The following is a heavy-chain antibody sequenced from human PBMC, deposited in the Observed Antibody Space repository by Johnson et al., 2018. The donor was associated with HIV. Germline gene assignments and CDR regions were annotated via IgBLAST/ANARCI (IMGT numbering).Heavy chain of an antibody. CDR3: ARDLGSSGYDAFDI. V-gene: IGHV3-11*04. CDR1: GFTFSDYY. J-gene: IGHJ3*02. CDR2: ISSSGSTT. D-gene: IGHD3-22*01. Sequence: QVQLVESGGGVVQPGRSLRLSCAASGFTFSDYYMSWIRQAPGKGLEWVSYISSSGSTTYSADSVKGRFTISRDNAKNSLYLQMNSLRAEDTAVYYCARDLGSSGYDAFDIWGQGTMVTVSS.